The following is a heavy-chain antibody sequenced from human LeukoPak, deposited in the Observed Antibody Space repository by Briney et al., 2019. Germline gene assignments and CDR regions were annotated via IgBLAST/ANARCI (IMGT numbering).Heavy chain of an antibody. V-gene: IGHV4-39*07. J-gene: IGHJ5*02. CDR1: GGSISSSSYY. CDR3: ARDPPSSSWYDWFDP. D-gene: IGHD6-13*01. Sequence: PSESLSLTCTVSGGSISSSSYYWGWIRQPPGKGLEWIGSIYYSGSTYYNPSLKSRVTISVHTSKNQFSLKLSSVTAADTAVYYCARDPPSSSWYDWFDPWGQGTLVTVSS. CDR2: IYYSGST.